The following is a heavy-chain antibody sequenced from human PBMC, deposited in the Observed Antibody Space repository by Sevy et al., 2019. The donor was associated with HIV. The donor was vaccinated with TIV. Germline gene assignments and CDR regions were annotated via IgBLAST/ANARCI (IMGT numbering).Heavy chain of an antibody. CDR1: GGSISSSSYY. V-gene: IGHV4-39*01. CDR2: IYYSGST. CDR3: ARSIVTTKGTFDY. D-gene: IGHD4-4*01. Sequence: SETLSLTCTVSGGSISSSSYYWGWIRQPPGKGLEWIGSIYYSGSTYYNPSLKSRVTISVDTSKNQFSLKLSSVTAADMAVYYCARSIVTTKGTFDYWGQGTLVTVSS. J-gene: IGHJ4*02.